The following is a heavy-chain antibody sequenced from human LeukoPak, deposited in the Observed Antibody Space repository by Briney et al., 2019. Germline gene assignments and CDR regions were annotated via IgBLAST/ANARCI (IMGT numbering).Heavy chain of an antibody. CDR3: ARDRPLWELPFAFDI. CDR2: IYYSGST. CDR1: GGSISSSSYY. Sequence: SETLSLTCTVSGGSISSSSYYWGWIRQPPGKGLEWIGSIYYSGSTYYNPSLKSRVTISVDTSKNQFSLKLSSVTAADTAVYYCARDRPLWELPFAFDIWGQGTMVTVSS. J-gene: IGHJ3*02. V-gene: IGHV4-39*07. D-gene: IGHD1-26*01.